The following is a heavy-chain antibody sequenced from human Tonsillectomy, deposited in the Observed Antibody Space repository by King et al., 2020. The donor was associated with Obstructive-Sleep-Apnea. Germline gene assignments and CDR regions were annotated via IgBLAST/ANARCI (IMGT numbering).Heavy chain of an antibody. J-gene: IGHJ4*02. V-gene: IGHV2-5*02. D-gene: IGHD3-22*01. CDR1: GVSLSTSGVG. CDR3: ALRIDSYSDISGYYFDY. CDR2: IYWDNDQ. Sequence: ITLKESGPTLVKAAQTLTLTCTLSGVSLSTSGVGVGWIRQPPGKALEWLALIYWDNDQRYSPSLRDRLTITKDTSKNQVGLRMTNMDPVDAATYYCALRIDSYSDISGYYFDYWGQGALVTVSS.